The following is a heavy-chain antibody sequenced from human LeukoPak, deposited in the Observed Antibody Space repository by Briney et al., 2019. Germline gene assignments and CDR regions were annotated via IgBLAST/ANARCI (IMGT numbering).Heavy chain of an antibody. Sequence: SETLSLTCTVSGGSISRYYWSWIRQPAGKGLEWIGRIYTSGSTNYNPSLKSRVTISVDTSKNQFSLKLSSVTAADTAVYYCARGGGDWGFHQSDYWGQGTLVTVSS. CDR3: ARGGGDWGFHQSDY. V-gene: IGHV4-4*07. CDR2: IYTSGST. J-gene: IGHJ4*02. CDR1: GGSISRYY. D-gene: IGHD2-21*01.